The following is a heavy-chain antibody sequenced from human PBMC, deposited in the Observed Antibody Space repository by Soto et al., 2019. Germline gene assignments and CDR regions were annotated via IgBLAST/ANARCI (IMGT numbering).Heavy chain of an antibody. CDR1: GGTFSSYA. CDR3: ARDGGIVVVVAAPLRGAFDI. J-gene: IGHJ3*02. Sequence: QVQLVQSGTEVKKPGSSVKVSCKASGGTFSSYAISWVRQAPGQGLEWMGGSIPIFGTANYAQKFQGRVTSTADESTTTAYMELSSLRSEDTAVYYCARDGGIVVVVAAPLRGAFDIWGQGTMVTVSS. D-gene: IGHD2-15*01. V-gene: IGHV1-69*12. CDR2: SIPIFGTA.